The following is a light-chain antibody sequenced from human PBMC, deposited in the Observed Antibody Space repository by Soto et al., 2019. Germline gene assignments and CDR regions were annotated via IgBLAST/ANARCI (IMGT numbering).Light chain of an antibody. Sequence: DIVMTQSPATLSVSPGERATLTCRASQSVSSDLAWYQQKPGQPPRLLIYGASTRETGIPARFSGSGSGTEFTLTISSLQSEDFAVYYCQQYNNWPRTFGQGTKVDIK. J-gene: IGKJ1*01. CDR2: GAS. V-gene: IGKV3-15*01. CDR1: QSVSSD. CDR3: QQYNNWPRT.